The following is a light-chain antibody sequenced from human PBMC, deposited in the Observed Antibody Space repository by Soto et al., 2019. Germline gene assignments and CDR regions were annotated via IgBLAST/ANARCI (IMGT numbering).Light chain of an antibody. V-gene: IGLV2-14*01. CDR1: SXDIGVYNY. Sequence: QSVLTQPGSVSGSPGQSITFSCTGTSXDIGVYNYVSWYQQHPGKAPKLMIYEVNNRPSGVSNRFSGSKSGNTASLTISGLQAEDEADYYCSSYTTSNTYVFGTGTKVTVL. CDR2: EVN. CDR3: SSYTTSNTYV. J-gene: IGLJ1*01.